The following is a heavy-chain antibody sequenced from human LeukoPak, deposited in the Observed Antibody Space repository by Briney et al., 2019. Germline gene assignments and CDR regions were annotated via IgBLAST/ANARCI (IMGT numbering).Heavy chain of an antibody. J-gene: IGHJ4*02. Sequence: PSETLSLTCAVYGGSFSGYYWSWIRQPPGKGLEWIGEINHSGSTNYNPSLKSRVTISVDTSKNQFSLKLRSVTAADTAVYYCAPLGGYYADDYWGQGTLVTVSS. CDR1: GGSFSGYY. CDR2: INHSGST. V-gene: IGHV4-34*01. CDR3: APLGGYYADDY. D-gene: IGHD3-3*01.